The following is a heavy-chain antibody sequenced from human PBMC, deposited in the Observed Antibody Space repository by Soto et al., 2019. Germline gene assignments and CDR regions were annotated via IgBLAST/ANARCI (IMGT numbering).Heavy chain of an antibody. D-gene: IGHD2-2*01. CDR3: ASSSSSCYGGLCYFDN. CDR1: QFSFSDHF. CDR2: IRNKASRYIT. V-gene: IGHV3-72*01. Sequence: GWSLRHSCTSSQFSFSDHFMYLVLKNPFKLLEFVGRIRNKASRYITEYAASVKGRFTISRDDSKNPLYLQMNSLKTEDTAVYYCASSSSSCYGGLCYFDNWGQGALVTVSS. J-gene: IGHJ4*02.